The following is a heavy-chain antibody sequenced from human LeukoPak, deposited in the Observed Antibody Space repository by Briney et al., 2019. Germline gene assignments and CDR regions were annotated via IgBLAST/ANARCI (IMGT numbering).Heavy chain of an antibody. D-gene: IGHD5-18*01. J-gene: IGHJ4*02. CDR2: ISYDGSNK. Sequence: PGGSLRLSCAASGFTFSSYAMHWVRQAPGKGLEWLAVISYDGSNKYYADSVKGRFTISRDNSKNTLYLQMNSLRAEDTAVYYCARAYSYGFDGFMDYWGQGTLVTVSS. CDR3: ARAYSYGFDGFMDY. V-gene: IGHV3-30*04. CDR1: GFTFSSYA.